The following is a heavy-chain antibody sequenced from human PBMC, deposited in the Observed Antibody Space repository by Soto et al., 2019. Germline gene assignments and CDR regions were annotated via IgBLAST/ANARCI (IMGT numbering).Heavy chain of an antibody. D-gene: IGHD1-1*01. CDR1: GGSFSGDD. V-gene: IGHV4-34*01. Sequence: PSETLXLTCAVYGGSFSGDDWSWIRQPPGKGLEWIGEINHSGSTNYNPSLKSRVTISVDTSKNQFSLKLSSVTAADTAVYYCARGYRAPSYYYGMDVWGQGTTVTVS. CDR3: ARGYRAPSYYYGMDV. CDR2: INHSGST. J-gene: IGHJ6*02.